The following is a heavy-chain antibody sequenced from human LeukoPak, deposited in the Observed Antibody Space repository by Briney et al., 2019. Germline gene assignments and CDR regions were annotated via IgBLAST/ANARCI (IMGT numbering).Heavy chain of an antibody. D-gene: IGHD6-19*01. J-gene: IGHJ5*02. CDR3: ARRGRCGWYSCWFDP. CDR2: INHSGST. CDR1: GGSFSGYY. Sequence: SETLSLTCAVYGGSFSGYYWSWIRQPPGKGLEWIGEINHSGSTNYNPSLKSRVTISVDTSKNQFSLKLSSVTAADTAVYYCARRGRCGWYSCWFDPWGQGTLVTVSS. V-gene: IGHV4-34*01.